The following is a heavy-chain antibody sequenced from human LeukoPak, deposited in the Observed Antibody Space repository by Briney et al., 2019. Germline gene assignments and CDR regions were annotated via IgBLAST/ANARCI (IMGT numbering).Heavy chain of an antibody. CDR3: ARVRATFSPHFDN. J-gene: IGHJ4*02. Sequence: GGGLRLSCAASGFTLSSYWMHLGRQTPGKGVMWVSRINSDGSITNYADSVKGRFTISRDNAKNTLYLQMNSLRAEDTAVYYCARVRATFSPHFDNWGQGTLVTVSS. CDR1: GFTLSSYW. V-gene: IGHV3-74*01. D-gene: IGHD5-12*01. CDR2: INSDGSIT.